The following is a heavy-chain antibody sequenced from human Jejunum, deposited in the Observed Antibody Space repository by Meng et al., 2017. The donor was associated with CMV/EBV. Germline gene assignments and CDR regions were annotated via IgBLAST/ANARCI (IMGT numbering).Heavy chain of an antibody. V-gene: IGHV1-18*01. CDR2: ISPYNGNT. Sequence: VQSGAEVKRPGASGTVSCKAAGYSFSNYYITWVRQAPGQGLESMGGISPYNGNTDHAQNFQGRVTMTTDTSTSTAYMELRSLRSDDAAVYYCAKGGGYDSRGYANWYFDLWGRGTLVTVSS. CDR1: GYSFSNYY. CDR3: AKGGGYDSRGYANWYFDL. D-gene: IGHD3-22*01. J-gene: IGHJ2*01.